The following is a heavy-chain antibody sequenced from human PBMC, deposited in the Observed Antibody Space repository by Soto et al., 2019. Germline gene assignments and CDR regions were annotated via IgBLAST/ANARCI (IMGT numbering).Heavy chain of an antibody. CDR2: ISGSGGST. CDR1: GFTLSSYV. J-gene: IGHJ4*01. CDR3: TTDSYSTMIVVRFDY. D-gene: IGHD3-22*01. Sequence: GGSLRLSCVASGFTLSSYVMSWVRQAPGKGLEWVSAISGSGGSTYYADSVKGRFTISRDNSKNTLYLQMNSLKTEDTGIYYCTTDSYSTMIVVRFDYWGHGTLVTVSS. V-gene: IGHV3-23*01.